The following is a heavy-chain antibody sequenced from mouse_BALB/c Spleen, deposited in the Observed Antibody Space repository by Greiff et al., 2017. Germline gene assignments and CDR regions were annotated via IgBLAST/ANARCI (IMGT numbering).Heavy chain of an antibody. CDR1: GYTFTSYW. J-gene: IGHJ2*01. CDR2: IYPGDGDT. V-gene: IGHV1-87*01. CDR3: AREDGNDY. Sequence: VQLQQSGAELARPGASVKLSCKASGYTFTSYWMQWVKQRPGQGLEWIGAIYPGDGDTRYTQKFKGKATLTADKSSSTAYMQLSSLASEDSAVYYCAREDGNDYWGQGTTLTVSS. D-gene: IGHD2-1*01.